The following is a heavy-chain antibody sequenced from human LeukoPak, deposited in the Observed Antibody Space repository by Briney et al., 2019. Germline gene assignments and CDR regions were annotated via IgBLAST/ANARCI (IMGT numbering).Heavy chain of an antibody. CDR3: ARARSGYS. CDR1: GFTFNAHY. V-gene: IGHV3-7*01. CDR2: ISQNGNEK. Sequence: GGSLRLSCAASGFTFNAHYMNWVRQAPGKGLEWVASISQNGNEKNYVDSVKGRFTISRDNAENSLYLQMNSLRAEDTAVYYCARARSGYSWGQGTLVTVSS. D-gene: IGHD5-18*01. J-gene: IGHJ4*02.